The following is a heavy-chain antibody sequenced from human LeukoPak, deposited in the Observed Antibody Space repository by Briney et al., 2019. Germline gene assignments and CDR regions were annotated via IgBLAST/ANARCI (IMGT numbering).Heavy chain of an antibody. CDR3: ARIAILTSGPLDAFDL. CDR1: GFTFSRFW. CDR2: IKQDGSEK. Sequence: GGSLRLSCAVSGFTFSRFWMSWIRQAPRKGLEWVANIKQDGSEKYSVDSVEDRFTISRDNAKSSLYLQMNSLRVEDTALYYCARIAILTSGPLDAFDLWGQGTMVTVSS. J-gene: IGHJ3*01. V-gene: IGHV3-7*01. D-gene: IGHD2-15*01.